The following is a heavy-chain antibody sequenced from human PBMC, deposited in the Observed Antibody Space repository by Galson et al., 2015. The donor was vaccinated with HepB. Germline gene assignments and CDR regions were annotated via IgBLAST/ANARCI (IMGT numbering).Heavy chain of an antibody. D-gene: IGHD6-13*01. V-gene: IGHV1-18*01. CDR3: ARVGLGYRGAGDAFDI. Sequence: SVKVSCKASGYTFTNSGFSWVRQAPGQGLECVGWISADNGDPNYAQVLQGRVTMTTDTSTSTAYLELRSLRSDDTAVYYCARVGLGYRGAGDAFDIWGQGTMVTLSS. J-gene: IGHJ3*02. CDR2: ISADNGDP. CDR1: GYTFTNSG.